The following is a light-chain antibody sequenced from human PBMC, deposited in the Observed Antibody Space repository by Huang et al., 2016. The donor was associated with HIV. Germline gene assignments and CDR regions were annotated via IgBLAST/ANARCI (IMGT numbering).Light chain of an antibody. J-gene: IGKJ1*01. CDR1: HSISTY. Sequence: DIQMTQSPSSLSASIGDRLTITCRASHSISTYVNWYQQKPGKVPKLLIFAASTLQTGVPSRFSGSGSGTDFTLTISTLQAEDIATYFCQQGHSTPWTFGQGTKVEIK. V-gene: IGKV1-39*01. CDR2: AAS. CDR3: QQGHSTPWT.